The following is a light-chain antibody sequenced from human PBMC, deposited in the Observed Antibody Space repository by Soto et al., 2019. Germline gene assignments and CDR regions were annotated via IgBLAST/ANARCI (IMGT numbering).Light chain of an antibody. CDR2: DAS. V-gene: IGKV1-5*01. CDR3: QQFIDGWT. J-gene: IGKJ1*01. Sequence: IQMTQSPSTLSASIGDRVTITCRASQSINNRLAWYQQMPGKAPNLLFYDASTLESGVPSRFRGSGSETEFTLTISGLQPDEFATYYCQQFIDGWTFGQGTKVEIK. CDR1: QSINNR.